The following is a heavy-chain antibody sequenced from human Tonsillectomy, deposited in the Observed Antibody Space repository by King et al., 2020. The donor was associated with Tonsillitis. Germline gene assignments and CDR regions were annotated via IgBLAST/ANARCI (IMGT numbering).Heavy chain of an antibody. V-gene: IGHV1-46*01. Sequence: VQLVESGADLKKPGASVKVSCKASGYTFSSYYMHWVRQAPGQGLEWMGIINPSGGSTTYAQEFQGRVTMTRYTSTSTVYMGLSSLRSEDTAMYYCARAGGSYRGYFDYWGQGTLVTVSS. CDR1: GYTFSSYY. CDR3: ARAGGSYRGYFDY. J-gene: IGHJ4*02. D-gene: IGHD1-26*01. CDR2: INPSGGST.